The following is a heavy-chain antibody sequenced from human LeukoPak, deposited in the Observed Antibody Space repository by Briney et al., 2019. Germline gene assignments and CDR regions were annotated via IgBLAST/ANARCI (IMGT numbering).Heavy chain of an antibody. CDR1: GYSISSGYY. V-gene: IGHV4-38-2*01. CDR2: IYHRGST. Sequence: PSETLSLTCAVSGYSISSGYYWGWIRQPPGKGLEWIGSIYHRGSTYYNPSLKSRVTISVDTSKNQFSLKLSSVTAADTAVYYCARPPDYWGQGTLVTVSS. CDR3: ARPPDY. J-gene: IGHJ4*02.